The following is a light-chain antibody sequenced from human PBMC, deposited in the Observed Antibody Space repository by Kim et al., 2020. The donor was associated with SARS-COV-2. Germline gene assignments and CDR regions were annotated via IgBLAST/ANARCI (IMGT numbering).Light chain of an antibody. Sequence: NFMLTQPHSVSESPGKTVTISCTGFSGSVQWFRQRPGSAPITVIYEDDQRPSGVPDRISGSVDRSSNSAFLTISGLNAGDEADYYCQSYDVSDWVFGGGTQLTVL. V-gene: IGLV6-57*02. CDR1: SGS. CDR2: EDD. J-gene: IGLJ3*02. CDR3: QSYDVSDWV.